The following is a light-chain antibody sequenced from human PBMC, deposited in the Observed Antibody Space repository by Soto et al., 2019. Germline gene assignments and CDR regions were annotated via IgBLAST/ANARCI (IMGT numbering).Light chain of an antibody. J-gene: IGKJ1*01. CDR2: DAS. Sequence: DIQMTQSPSSLSASVGDRVTITCRASQSISSYLNWYQQKPGRAPKLLIYDASGLEGGVPSRFSGSGSGTEFTLTISSLQPDDFATYYCQQYGSYSSWTFGQGTKVDI. CDR1: QSISSY. V-gene: IGKV1-5*01. CDR3: QQYGSYSSWT.